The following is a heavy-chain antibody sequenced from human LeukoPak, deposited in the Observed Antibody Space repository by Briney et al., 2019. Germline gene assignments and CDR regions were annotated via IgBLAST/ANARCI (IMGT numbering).Heavy chain of an antibody. CDR1: GFTFSSYS. J-gene: IGHJ3*02. D-gene: IGHD4-17*01. Sequence: GGSLRLSCAASGFTFSSYSMNWVRQAPGKGLEWVSAISGSGGSTYYADSVKGRFTVSRDNAKNSLYVQMNSLRAEDTAVYYCARPTTVTTISADAFDIWGQGTMVTVSS. CDR2: ISGSGGST. CDR3: ARPTTVTTISADAFDI. V-gene: IGHV3-48*01.